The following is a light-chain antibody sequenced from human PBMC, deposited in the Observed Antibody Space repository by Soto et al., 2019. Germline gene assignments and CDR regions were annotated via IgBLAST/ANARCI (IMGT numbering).Light chain of an antibody. J-gene: IGLJ2*01. CDR1: ELGHRD. V-gene: IGLV3-1*01. CDR3: QAWDSNTAG. Sequence: SYELTQQASLSGSPGKTASVTCSGDELGHRDASWDHQKPGQSPVLVIYGNNKRPSGIPERVSGYNSGSTATLTISGNQTMDEAAYYCQAWDSNTAGFGGGTKVTVL. CDR2: GNN.